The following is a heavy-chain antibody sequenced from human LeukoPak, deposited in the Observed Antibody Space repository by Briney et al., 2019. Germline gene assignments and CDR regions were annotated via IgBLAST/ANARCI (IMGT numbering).Heavy chain of an antibody. Sequence: PSETLSLTCAVYGGSFSGYYWSWIRQPPGKGLEWIGEINHSGSTNYNPSLKSRVTISVDTSKNQFSLKLSSVTAADTAVYYCARRGIQLWFSDWFDPWGQGTLVTVSS. CDR2: INHSGST. CDR3: ARRGIQLWFSDWFDP. CDR1: GGSFSGYY. V-gene: IGHV4-34*01. J-gene: IGHJ5*02. D-gene: IGHD5-18*01.